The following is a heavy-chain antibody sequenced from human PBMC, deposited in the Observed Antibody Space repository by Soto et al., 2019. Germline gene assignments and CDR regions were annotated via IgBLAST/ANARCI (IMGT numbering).Heavy chain of an antibody. CDR3: ARVDVGVGATRGVFDY. D-gene: IGHD1-26*01. CDR2: IIPIFGTA. J-gene: IGHJ4*02. CDR1: GGTFSSYA. Sequence: QVQLVQSGAEVKKPGSSVKVSCKASGGTFSSYAISWVRQAPGQGLEWMGGIIPIFGTANYAQKFQGRVTITADESTSTANMGLSSLRSEDTAVYYCARVDVGVGATRGVFDYWGQGNLVTVSS. V-gene: IGHV1-69*01.